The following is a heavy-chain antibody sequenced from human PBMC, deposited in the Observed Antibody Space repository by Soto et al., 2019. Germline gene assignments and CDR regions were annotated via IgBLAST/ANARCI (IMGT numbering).Heavy chain of an antibody. J-gene: IGHJ6*02. CDR3: VKDGSSGWPYFDDMDV. CDR1: GFTFSSYG. CDR2: ILYDGSKK. V-gene: IGHV3-30*18. D-gene: IGHD6-19*01. Sequence: GSLRLSCAASGFTFSSYGMHWVRQAPGKGLEWVAVILYDGSKKYYADSVKGRFTISRDNSKNTLYLQMSSLRAEDTALYYCVKDGSSGWPYFDDMDVWGQGTTVTVS.